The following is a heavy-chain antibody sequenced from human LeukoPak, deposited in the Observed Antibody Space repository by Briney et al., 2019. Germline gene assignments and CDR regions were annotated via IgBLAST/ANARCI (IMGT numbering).Heavy chain of an antibody. CDR3: ARDKWAFDI. D-gene: IGHD1-26*01. J-gene: IGHJ3*02. CDR1: GFTFDDYA. Sequence: PGGSLRLSCAASGFTFDDYAMHWVRQAPGKGLEWVSYISSSSSTIYYADSVKGRFTISRDNAKNSLYLQMNSLRAEDTAVYYCARDKWAFDIWGQGTMVTVSS. V-gene: IGHV3-48*01. CDR2: ISSSSSTI.